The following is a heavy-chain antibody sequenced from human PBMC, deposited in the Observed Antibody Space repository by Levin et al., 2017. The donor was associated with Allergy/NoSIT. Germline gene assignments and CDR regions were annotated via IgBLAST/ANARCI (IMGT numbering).Heavy chain of an antibody. CDR2: ISTDGSTT. D-gene: IGHD1-26*01. CDR1: GFTFSSYW. J-gene: IGHJ4*02. V-gene: IGHV3-74*01. CDR3: ARALIVGATSGGDY. Sequence: ASVKVSCAASGFTFSSYWMHWVRQAPGKGLVWVSRISTDGSTTNYADSVKGRFTISRDNAKNTLYLQMNSLRAEDTAVYYCARALIVGATSGGDYWGQGTLVTVSS.